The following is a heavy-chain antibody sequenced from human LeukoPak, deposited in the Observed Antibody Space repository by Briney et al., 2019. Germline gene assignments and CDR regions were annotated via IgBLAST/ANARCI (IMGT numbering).Heavy chain of an antibody. CDR3: AKAARSSVAGLFFDL. V-gene: IGHV3-23*01. Sequence: GGSLRLSCAASGFTFSDYALSWVRQAPGKGLEWVSGITGSGRSTYYADSVKGRFTISRDNSKNTLYLQMDNLRAEDTAVYYCAKAARSSVAGLFFDLWGRGTLVTVSS. J-gene: IGHJ2*01. D-gene: IGHD6-19*01. CDR1: GFTFSDYA. CDR2: ITGSGRST.